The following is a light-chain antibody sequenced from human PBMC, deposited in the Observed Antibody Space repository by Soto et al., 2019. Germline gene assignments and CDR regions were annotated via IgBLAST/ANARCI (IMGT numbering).Light chain of an antibody. J-gene: IGLJ1*01. Sequence: QSALTQPASVSGSPGQSITISCTGTRSDVGGYNYVSCYQQQPGKAPKLMIYDVSNRPSGVSNRFSGSKSGNTASLTIFGLQAEDESDYYCSSYTSSRTLVFGAGTKVTV. CDR3: SSYTSSRTLV. CDR1: RSDVGGYNY. V-gene: IGLV2-14*01. CDR2: DVS.